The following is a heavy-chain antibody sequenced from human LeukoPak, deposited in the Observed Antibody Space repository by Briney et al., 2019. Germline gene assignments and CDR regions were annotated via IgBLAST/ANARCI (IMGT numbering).Heavy chain of an antibody. Sequence: GRSLRLSCAASGFTFSSYGMHWVRQAPGKGLEWVAVIWYDGSNKYYADSVKGRFTISRDNSKNTLYLQMNSLRAEDTAVYYCAKCRSVAGPDFDYWGQGTLVTVSS. CDR3: AKCRSVAGPDFDY. CDR1: GFTFSSYG. D-gene: IGHD6-19*01. V-gene: IGHV3-33*06. CDR2: IWYDGSNK. J-gene: IGHJ4*02.